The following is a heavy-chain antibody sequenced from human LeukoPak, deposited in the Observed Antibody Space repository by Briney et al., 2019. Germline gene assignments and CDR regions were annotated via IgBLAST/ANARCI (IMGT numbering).Heavy chain of an antibody. CDR2: ISYSGST. CDR1: GGSVNSGSYY. V-gene: IGHV4-61*01. Sequence: PSETLSLTCTVSGGSVNSGSYYWSWIRQPPGKGLDWIGNISYSGSTNYNPSLKSRVTISVDTSKNQFSLKLSSVTAADTAVYYCARDSGILTGYYPYFDYWGQGTLVTVSS. D-gene: IGHD3-9*01. CDR3: ARDSGILTGYYPYFDY. J-gene: IGHJ4*02.